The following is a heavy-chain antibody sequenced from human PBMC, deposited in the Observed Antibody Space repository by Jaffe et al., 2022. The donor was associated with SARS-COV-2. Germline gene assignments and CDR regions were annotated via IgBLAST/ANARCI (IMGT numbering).Heavy chain of an antibody. CDR3: AKDQLEGFCSGGSCYWGAAFDI. CDR1: GFTFDDYA. Sequence: EVQLVESGGGLVQPGRSLRLSCAASGFTFDDYAMHWVRQAPGKGLEWVSGISWNSGSIGYADSVKGRFTISRDNAKNSLYLQMNSLRAEDTALYYCAKDQLEGFCSGGSCYWGAAFDIWGQGTMVTVSS. V-gene: IGHV3-9*01. J-gene: IGHJ3*02. CDR2: ISWNSGSI. D-gene: IGHD2-15*01.